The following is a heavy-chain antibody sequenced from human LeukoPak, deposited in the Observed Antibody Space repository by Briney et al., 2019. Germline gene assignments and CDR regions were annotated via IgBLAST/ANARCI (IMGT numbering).Heavy chain of an antibody. CDR3: ARDPTTVTRGFDI. Sequence: NTSETLSLTCTVSDDSFSTHYWTWIRQPPGKGLEWIGYISYSGSTNYNPSLKSRVTISVDTSKNQFSLELSSVTAADTAVYYCARDPTTVTRGFDIWGQGTMVTVSS. V-gene: IGHV4-59*11. CDR2: ISYSGST. D-gene: IGHD4-17*01. CDR1: DDSFSTHY. J-gene: IGHJ3*02.